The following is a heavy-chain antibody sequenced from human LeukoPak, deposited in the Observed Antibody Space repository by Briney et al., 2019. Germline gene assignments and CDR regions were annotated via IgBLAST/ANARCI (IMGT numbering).Heavy chain of an antibody. CDR2: IYYSGTT. Sequence: PSETLSLTCTVSGASISDYYWSWIRQPPGKGLEWIGYIYYSGTTSYNPSLKSRVAISVDTSKNQFFLKLSSVTAADTAVYYCVRDKGDATRSSSERFDYWGQGTLVTVSS. CDR3: VRDKGDATRSSSERFDY. J-gene: IGHJ4*02. V-gene: IGHV4-59*01. D-gene: IGHD3-10*01. CDR1: GASISDYY.